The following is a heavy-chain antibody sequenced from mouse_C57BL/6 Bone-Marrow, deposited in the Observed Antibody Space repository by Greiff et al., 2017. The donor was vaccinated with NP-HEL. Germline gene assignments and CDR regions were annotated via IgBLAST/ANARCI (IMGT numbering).Heavy chain of an antibody. CDR2: IYPRSGNT. J-gene: IGHJ2*01. D-gene: IGHD1-1*01. V-gene: IGHV1-81*01. CDR1: GYTFTSYG. CDR3: ARSGDYYGSRKDYFDY. Sequence: VQLQQSGAELARPGASVKLSCKASGYTFTSYGISWVKQRTGQGLEWIGEIYPRSGNTYYNEKFKGKATLTADKSSSTAYMELRSLTSEDSAVYFCARSGDYYGSRKDYFDYWGQGTTLTVSS.